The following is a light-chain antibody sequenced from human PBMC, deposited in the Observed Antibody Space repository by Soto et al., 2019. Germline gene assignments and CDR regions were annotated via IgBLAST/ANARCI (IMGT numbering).Light chain of an antibody. CDR2: KAS. Sequence: IHMTDSPSTLSASLLYRVSITCRSSQSISSWLACYQQKPGKAPKLLIYKASSLESGVPSRFSGSGSGTEFTLTISSLQPDDFATYYCQQYNSYSTFGQGTKVDIK. CDR1: QSISSW. CDR3: QQYNSYST. J-gene: IGKJ1*01. V-gene: IGKV1-5*03.